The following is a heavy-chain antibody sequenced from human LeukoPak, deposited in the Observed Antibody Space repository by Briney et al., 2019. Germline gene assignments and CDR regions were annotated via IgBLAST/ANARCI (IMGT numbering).Heavy chain of an antibody. CDR3: ARLGHYDFWSGYYRPMPEYYFDY. J-gene: IGHJ4*02. CDR1: GASISSYY. V-gene: IGHV4-59*08. D-gene: IGHD3-3*01. Sequence: SETLSLTCSVSGASISSYYWSWIRQPPGKGLEWIGYIYHSGSTKYNPPLKSRVAISVDTSKNQFSLKLNPVTAADTAVYYCARLGHYDFWSGYYRPMPEYYFDYWGQGTLVTVSS. CDR2: IYHSGST.